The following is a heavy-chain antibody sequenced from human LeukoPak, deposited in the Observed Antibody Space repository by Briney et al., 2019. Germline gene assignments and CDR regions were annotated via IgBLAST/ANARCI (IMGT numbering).Heavy chain of an antibody. V-gene: IGHV4-34*01. Sequence: SETLSLACAVYGGSFSGYYWSWIRQPPGKGLEWIGEINHSGSTNYNPSLKSRVTISVDTSKNQFSLKLSSVTAADTAVYYCARGRGVYCSGGSCYSALYYYYYYMDVWGKGTTVTVSS. D-gene: IGHD2-15*01. CDR1: GGSFSGYY. CDR3: ARGRGVYCSGGSCYSALYYYYYYMDV. CDR2: INHSGST. J-gene: IGHJ6*03.